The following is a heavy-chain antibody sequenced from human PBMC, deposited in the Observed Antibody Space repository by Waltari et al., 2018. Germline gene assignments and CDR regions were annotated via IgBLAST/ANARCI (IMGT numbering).Heavy chain of an antibody. CDR1: GFTFSTYA. Sequence: EVQLLESGGGLEQPGGSLRLSCAASGFTFSTYAMNWVRQAPGKGLEGVSSITTSGDNTYYAESVKGRFTIARDNSKNTLYLQMNSLRAEDTAVYYCAAYITSRRGAFDFWGQGTMVTVSS. CDR3: AAYITSRRGAFDF. J-gene: IGHJ3*01. V-gene: IGHV3-23*01. D-gene: IGHD1-1*01. CDR2: ITTSGDNT.